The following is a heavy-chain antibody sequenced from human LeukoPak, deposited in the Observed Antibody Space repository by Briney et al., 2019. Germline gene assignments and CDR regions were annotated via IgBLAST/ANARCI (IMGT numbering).Heavy chain of an antibody. V-gene: IGHV3-23*01. Sequence: GGSLRLSCAASGFTFSTFAMNWVRQAPGKGLGWVSTISGRGSTYYADSVKGRFTISRDNSKNTLYLQMNSLRAEDTAVYYCAKELYCSSTSCYAGHFDYWGQGTLVTVSS. D-gene: IGHD2-2*01. CDR3: AKELYCSSTSCYAGHFDY. J-gene: IGHJ4*02. CDR2: ISGRGST. CDR1: GFTFSTFA.